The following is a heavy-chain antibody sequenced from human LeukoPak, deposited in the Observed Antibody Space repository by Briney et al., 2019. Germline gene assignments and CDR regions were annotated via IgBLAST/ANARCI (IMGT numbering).Heavy chain of an antibody. J-gene: IGHJ6*03. CDR3: ASLCSSTSCYSYYYMDV. Sequence: SETLSLTCTVSGGSISSGSYYWSWIRQPAGKGLEWIGRIYTSGSTYYNPSLKSRVTISVGTSKNQFSLKLSSVTAADTAVYYCASLCSSTSCYSYYYMDVWGKGTTVTVSS. CDR1: GGSISSGSYY. D-gene: IGHD2-2*01. V-gene: IGHV4-61*02. CDR2: IYTSGST.